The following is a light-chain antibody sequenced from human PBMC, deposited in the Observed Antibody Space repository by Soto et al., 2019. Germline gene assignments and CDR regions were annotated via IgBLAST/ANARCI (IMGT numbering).Light chain of an antibody. CDR2: AAS. CDR3: QQYGSAPWT. J-gene: IGKJ1*01. Sequence: PGERATISCRASQSVSSNYLAWYQQKPGQAPRLLIYAASNRASGIPDRFGGSGSGTDFTLTVSRLEPEDFGVYYCQQYGSAPWTFGQGTKVEI. CDR1: QSVSSNY. V-gene: IGKV3-20*01.